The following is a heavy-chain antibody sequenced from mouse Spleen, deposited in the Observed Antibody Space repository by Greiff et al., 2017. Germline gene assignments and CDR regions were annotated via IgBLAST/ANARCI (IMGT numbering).Heavy chain of an antibody. CDR2: INPNYGTT. Sequence: EVKLVESGPELVKPGASVKISCKASGYSFTDYHMNWVKQSNGKSLEWLGVINPNYGTTSYNQKFKGKATLTVDQSSSTAYMQLNSLTSEDSAVYYCARRTARATTLYAMDYWGQGTSVTVSS. D-gene: IGHD3-1*01. J-gene: IGHJ4*01. CDR1: GYSFTDYH. CDR3: ARRTARATTLYAMDY. V-gene: IGHV1-39*01.